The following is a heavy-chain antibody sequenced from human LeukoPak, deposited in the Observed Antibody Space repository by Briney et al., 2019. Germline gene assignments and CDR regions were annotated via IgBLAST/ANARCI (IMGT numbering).Heavy chain of an antibody. J-gene: IGHJ5*02. CDR3: ARSFRYSGYDYYFDP. Sequence: SGALSLTCAVSGDSISSSNWWSWVRQPPGKGLEWIGQIYHSGSTNYNPSLKSRVTISLDKSKNQFSLELTSVTAADTAVYYCARSFRYSGYDYYFDPWGQGTLVTVSS. V-gene: IGHV4-4*02. D-gene: IGHD5-12*01. CDR2: IYHSGST. CDR1: GDSISSSNW.